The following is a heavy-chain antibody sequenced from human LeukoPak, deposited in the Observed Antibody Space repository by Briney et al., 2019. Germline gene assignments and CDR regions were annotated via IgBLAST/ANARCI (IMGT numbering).Heavy chain of an antibody. V-gene: IGHV4-34*01. Sequence: SETLSLTCGVYGGSFSGYYWSWIRQPPGKGLEWVGEINHSESTNYNPSLKGRVTISLDTSKSQFSLKLSSVTAADTAVYYCARDGAAAGIRGFDPWGQGTLVTVSS. CDR1: GGSFSGYY. CDR3: ARDGAAAGIRGFDP. D-gene: IGHD6-13*01. J-gene: IGHJ5*02. CDR2: INHSEST.